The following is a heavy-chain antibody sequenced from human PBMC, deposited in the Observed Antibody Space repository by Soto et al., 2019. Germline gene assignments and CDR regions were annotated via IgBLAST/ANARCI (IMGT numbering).Heavy chain of an antibody. J-gene: IGHJ4*02. V-gene: IGHV4-39*01. CDR3: MLGSSWKDFVY. D-gene: IGHD2-2*01. CDR1: GGSISGSSYY. CDR2: IYYSGST. Sequence: SETLSLTCTVSGGSISGSSYYWGWIRQPPGKGLEWIGNIYYSGSTYYNPSLKSRVTISVDTSKNQFSLKLSSVTAADTAVYYCMLGSSWKDFVYWGQGTLVTVSS.